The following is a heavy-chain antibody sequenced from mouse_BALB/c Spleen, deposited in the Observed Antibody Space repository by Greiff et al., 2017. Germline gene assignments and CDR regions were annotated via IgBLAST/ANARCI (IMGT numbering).Heavy chain of an antibody. Sequence: VKLQESGAGLVKPGASVKLSCKASGYTFTEYIIHWVKQRSGQGLEWIGWFYPGSGSIKYNEKFKDKATLTADKSSSTVYMELSRLTSEDSAVYFSARHGEEDYGNYWFAYWGQGTLVTVSA. CDR2: FYPGSGSI. V-gene: IGHV1-62-2*01. CDR3: ARHGEEDYGNYWFAY. J-gene: IGHJ3*01. CDR1: GYTFTEYI. D-gene: IGHD2-1*01.